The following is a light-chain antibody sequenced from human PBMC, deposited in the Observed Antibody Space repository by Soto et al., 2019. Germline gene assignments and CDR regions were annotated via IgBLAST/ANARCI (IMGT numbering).Light chain of an antibody. CDR1: QNINWY. Sequence: DIQMTQSPSTLSASVGDRFTITCRASQNINWYLAWYQQKPGKAPKLLISEAASLPRGVPSRFSGSGSGTEFTLTISSLQPDDFATYYCQQYNTYWKFGQGTKV. CDR2: EAA. CDR3: QQYNTYWK. J-gene: IGKJ1*01. V-gene: IGKV1-5*03.